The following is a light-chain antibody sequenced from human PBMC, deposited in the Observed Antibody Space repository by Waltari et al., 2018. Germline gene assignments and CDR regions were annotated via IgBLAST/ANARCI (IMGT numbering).Light chain of an antibody. J-gene: IGKJ4*01. CDR3: QQSNTFPPT. V-gene: IGKV1-12*01. Sequence: DIQMTQSPSSVPASVGDTVTITCRASQDIGNWLAWYQQKPGKAPKSLSDAAARLQSGVPSKFSGSGAGTDFTLTISSLQPDDFATYFCQQSNTFPPTFGGGTKVEI. CDR2: AAA. CDR1: QDIGNW.